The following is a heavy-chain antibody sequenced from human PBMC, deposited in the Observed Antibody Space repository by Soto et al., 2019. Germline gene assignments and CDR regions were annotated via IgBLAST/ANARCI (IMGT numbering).Heavy chain of an antibody. J-gene: IGHJ4*02. CDR3: AKGPSYRGAYFTFGY. Sequence: GGSLRLSCAASGFMFSSYGMSWVRQSPGKGLEWVSSISGSGGSTYYADSVKGRFTISRDNSKSTLYLQMSSLRAEDTAVYSCAKGPSYRGAYFTFGYWGQGTLVTVSS. CDR2: ISGSGGST. CDR1: GFMFSSYG. V-gene: IGHV3-23*01. D-gene: IGHD3-16*02.